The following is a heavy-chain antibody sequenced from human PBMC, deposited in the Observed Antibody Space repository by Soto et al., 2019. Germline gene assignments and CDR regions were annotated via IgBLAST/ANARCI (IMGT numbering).Heavy chain of an antibody. CDR2: IYPGDSDT. V-gene: IGHV5-51*01. CDR3: ARNTYYYDSSGYYGYYYYYGMDV. D-gene: IGHD3-22*01. CDR1: GYSFTSYW. J-gene: IGHJ6*02. Sequence: GESLKISCKGSGYSFTSYWIGWVRQMPGKGLEWMGIIYPGDSDTRYSPSFQGQVTISADKSISTAYLQWCSLKASDTAMYYCARNTYYYDSSGYYGYYYYYGMDVWGQGTTVTVSS.